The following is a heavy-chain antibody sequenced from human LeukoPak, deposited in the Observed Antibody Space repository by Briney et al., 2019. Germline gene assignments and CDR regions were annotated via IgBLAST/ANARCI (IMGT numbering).Heavy chain of an antibody. V-gene: IGHV3-23*01. CDR1: GFTFSSYA. CDR3: AKRNSRYQLEY. J-gene: IGHJ4*02. CDR2: ISGSGGST. Sequence: GGSLRLSCAASGFTFSSYAMSWVRQAPGKGLEWVSAISGSGGSTHYADSVKGRFTISRDNSKDTLYLQMNSLRAEDTAVYYCAKRNSRYQLEYWGQGTLVTVSS. D-gene: IGHD2-2*01.